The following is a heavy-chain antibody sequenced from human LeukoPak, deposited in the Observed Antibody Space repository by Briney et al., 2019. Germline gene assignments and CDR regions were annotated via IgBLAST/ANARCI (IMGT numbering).Heavy chain of an antibody. CDR3: ARSNLPYYDILTGYYPPPYYFDY. Sequence: GESLRISCKGSGYSFTSYWISWVRQMPGKGLEWMGRIDPSDSYTNYSPSFQGHVTISADKSISTAYLRWSSLKASDTAMYYCARSNLPYYDILTGYYPPPYYFDYWGQGTLVTVSS. D-gene: IGHD3-9*01. V-gene: IGHV5-10-1*01. CDR1: GYSFTSYW. J-gene: IGHJ4*02. CDR2: IDPSDSYT.